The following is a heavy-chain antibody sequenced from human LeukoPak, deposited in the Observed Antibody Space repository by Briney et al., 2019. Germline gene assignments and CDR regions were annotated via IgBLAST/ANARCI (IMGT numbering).Heavy chain of an antibody. D-gene: IGHD1-1*01. V-gene: IGHV3-33*06. CDR2: IWYDGSNK. Sequence: PGGSLRLSCAASGFTFSSYGMHWVRQAPGKGLEWVAVIWYDGSNKYYADSVKGRFTVSRDNSKNTLYLQMNSLRAEDTAVYFCAKADPGTGAFDYWGQGSLVTVSS. CDR3: AKADPGTGAFDY. CDR1: GFTFSSYG. J-gene: IGHJ4*02.